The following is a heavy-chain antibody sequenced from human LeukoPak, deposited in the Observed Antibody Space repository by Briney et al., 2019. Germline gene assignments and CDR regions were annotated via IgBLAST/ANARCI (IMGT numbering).Heavy chain of an antibody. CDR3: ARSSGWYRDFDY. D-gene: IGHD6-19*01. CDR1: GYSISSGYY. Sequence: PSETLSLTCTVSGYSISSGYYWGWIRQPPGKGLEWIGSIYHSGSTYYNPSLKSRVTISVDTSKNQFSLKLSSVTAADTAVYYCARSSGWYRDFDYWGQGTLVTVSS. CDR2: IYHSGST. J-gene: IGHJ4*02. V-gene: IGHV4-38-2*02.